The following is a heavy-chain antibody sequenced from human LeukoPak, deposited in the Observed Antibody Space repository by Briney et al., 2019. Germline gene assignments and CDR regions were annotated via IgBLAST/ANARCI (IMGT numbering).Heavy chain of an antibody. V-gene: IGHV1-2*02. CDR3: AREGVGAILGLINWFDP. D-gene: IGHD1-26*01. CDR2: INPNSGGT. J-gene: IGHJ5*02. CDR1: GYTFTGYY. Sequence: APVKVSCKASGYTFTGYYMHWVRQAPGQGLEWMGWINPNSGGTNYAQKFQGRVTMTRDTSISTAYMELSRLRSDDTAVYYCAREGVGAILGLINWFDPWGQGTLVTVSS.